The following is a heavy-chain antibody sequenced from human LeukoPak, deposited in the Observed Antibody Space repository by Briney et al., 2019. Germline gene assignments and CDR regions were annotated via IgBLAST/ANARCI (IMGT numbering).Heavy chain of an antibody. CDR2: ISGSGGST. D-gene: IGHD3-22*01. Sequence: GGSLRLSCAASGFTFSSYAMSWVRQAPGKGLEWVSAISGSGGSTYYADSVKGRFTISRDNAKNSLYLRMNSLRAEDTAVYYCARDLFRYYYDSSGYFLNWGQGTLVTVSS. CDR1: GFTFSSYA. V-gene: IGHV3-23*01. J-gene: IGHJ4*02. CDR3: ARDLFRYYYDSSGYFLN.